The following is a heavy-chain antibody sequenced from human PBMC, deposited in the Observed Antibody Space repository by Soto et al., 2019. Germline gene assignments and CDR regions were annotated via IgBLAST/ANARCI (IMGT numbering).Heavy chain of an antibody. D-gene: IGHD2-2*01. Sequence: GGSLRLSCAASGFTFIDYYMSWILQAPGEGLEWVSYISTSGSTIYYADSVKGRFTISRDNAKNSLYLHMNSLRPEDTAVYYCARAGRDIVVVPAALGFWFDPWGQGTLVTVSS. CDR1: GFTFIDYY. CDR2: ISTSGSTI. V-gene: IGHV3-11*01. CDR3: ARAGRDIVVVPAALGFWFDP. J-gene: IGHJ5*02.